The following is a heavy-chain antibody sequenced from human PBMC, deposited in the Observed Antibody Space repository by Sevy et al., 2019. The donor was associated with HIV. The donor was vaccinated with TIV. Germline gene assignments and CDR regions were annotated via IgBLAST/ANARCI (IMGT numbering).Heavy chain of an antibody. V-gene: IGHV4-30-4*01. D-gene: IGHD3-10*02. CDR1: GGSISSGDYY. J-gene: IGHJ4*02. CDR3: ASWTSYRPLPVRGVIITKTGFDY. CDR2: IYYSGST. Sequence: SETLSLTCTVSGGSISSGDYYWSWIRQPPGKGLEWIGYIYYSGSTYYNPSLKSRVTISVDTSKNQFSLKLSSVTAADTAVYYGASWTSYRPLPVRGVIITKTGFDYWGQGTLVTVSS.